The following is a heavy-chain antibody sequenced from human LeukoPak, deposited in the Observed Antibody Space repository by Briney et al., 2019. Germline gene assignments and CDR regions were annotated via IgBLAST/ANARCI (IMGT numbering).Heavy chain of an antibody. CDR3: AKSQSDSGRQTQHLDS. CDR2: ISGSGGST. J-gene: IGHJ4*02. V-gene: IGHV3-23*01. CDR1: GFPFSTYA. D-gene: IGHD3-10*01. Sequence: GGSLTLSCAASGFPFSTYAMTWVRQAPGKGLEWVSGISGSGGSTYYADSVKGRFTISRDNSKNTLCLQMNSLRAEDTAIYYCAKSQSDSGRQTQHLDSWGQGSLVTVSS.